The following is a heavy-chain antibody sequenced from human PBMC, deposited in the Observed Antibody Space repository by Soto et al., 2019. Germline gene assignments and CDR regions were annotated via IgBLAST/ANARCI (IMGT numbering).Heavy chain of an antibody. CDR3: ARVGHSGSYSSGYYYYGMDV. D-gene: IGHD1-26*01. J-gene: IGHJ6*02. V-gene: IGHV1-2*02. Sequence: ASVKVSCKASGYTFTGYYMHWVRQAPGQGLEWMGWINPNSGGTNYAQKFQGRVTMTRDTSISTAYMELSRLRSDDTAVYYCARVGHSGSYSSGYYYYGMDVWGQGTTVTVSS. CDR1: GYTFTGYY. CDR2: INPNSGGT.